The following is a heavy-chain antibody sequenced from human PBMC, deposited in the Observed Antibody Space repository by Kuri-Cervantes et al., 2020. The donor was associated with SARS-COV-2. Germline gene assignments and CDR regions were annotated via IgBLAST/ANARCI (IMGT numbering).Heavy chain of an antibody. D-gene: IGHD3-3*01. V-gene: IGHV3-7*03. J-gene: IGHJ5*02. CDR2: IKQDGSEK. CDR1: GFTFSSYW. CDR3: ATGPPYYDPSNWFDP. Sequence: GESLKISCAASGFTFSSYWMSWVRQAPGKGLEWVANIKQDGSEKYYVDSVKGRFTISRDNAKNSLYLQMNSLRSEDTAVYYCATGPPYYDPSNWFDPWGQGTLVTVSS.